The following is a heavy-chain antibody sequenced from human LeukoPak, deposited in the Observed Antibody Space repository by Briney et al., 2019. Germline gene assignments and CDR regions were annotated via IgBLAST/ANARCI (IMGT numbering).Heavy chain of an antibody. Sequence: GGSLRLSCAASGFTFSSYAMHWVRQAPGKGLVWVAVISYDGSNKYYADSVKGRFTISRDNSKNTLYLQMNSLRAEDTAVYYCARSTIGDYGDPDDYWGQGTLVTVSS. D-gene: IGHD4-17*01. CDR2: ISYDGSNK. V-gene: IGHV3-30-3*01. CDR1: GFTFSSYA. CDR3: ARSTIGDYGDPDDY. J-gene: IGHJ4*02.